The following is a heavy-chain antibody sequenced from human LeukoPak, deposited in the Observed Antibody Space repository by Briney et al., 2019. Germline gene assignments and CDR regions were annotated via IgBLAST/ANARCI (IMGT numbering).Heavy chain of an antibody. CDR1: GFTFSSYE. D-gene: IGHD4-17*01. J-gene: IGHJ3*02. CDR2: ISSSGSTI. CDR3: AKDLYGDYNVFRI. V-gene: IGHV3-48*03. Sequence: PGGSLRLSCAASGFTFSSYEMNWVRQAPGKGLEWVSYISSSGSTIYYADSVKGRFTISRDNAKNSVSLQMDSLRAEDTALYYCAKDLYGDYNVFRIWGQGTMVTVSS.